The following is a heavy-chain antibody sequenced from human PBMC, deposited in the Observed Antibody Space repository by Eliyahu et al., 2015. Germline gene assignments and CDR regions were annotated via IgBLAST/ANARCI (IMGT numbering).Heavy chain of an antibody. CDR2: INPSGGST. V-gene: IGHV1-46*01. CDR3: ARGFSSSLSGYYYYGMDV. D-gene: IGHD6-6*01. Sequence: QVQLVQSGAEVKKPGASVKVSCKASGYXFTSXYMHWVRQAPGQGLEWMGIINPSGGSTSYAQKFQGRVTMTRDTSTSTVYMELSSLRSEDTAVYYCARGFSSSLSGYYYYGMDVWGQGTTVTVSS. CDR1: GYXFTSXY. J-gene: IGHJ6*02.